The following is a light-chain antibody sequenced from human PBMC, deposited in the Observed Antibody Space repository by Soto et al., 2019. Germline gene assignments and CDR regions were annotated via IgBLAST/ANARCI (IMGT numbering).Light chain of an antibody. Sequence: EILVTQSPATLSVSPGERATLSCGASQSISKKLAWYQQKPGQAPRLLIYDTFTRATGIPARLSGSGYGTELTITINSMKYEDFEVYYCQQYNNWTRTFGQGTKVDIK. V-gene: IGKV3-15*01. CDR3: QQYNNWTRT. CDR1: QSISKK. J-gene: IGKJ1*01. CDR2: DTF.